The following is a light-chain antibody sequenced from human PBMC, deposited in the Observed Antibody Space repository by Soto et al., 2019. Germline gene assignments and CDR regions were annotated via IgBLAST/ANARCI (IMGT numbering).Light chain of an antibody. CDR2: RAS. Sequence: DFQMTQSPSTLSASVGDRVTITCRASQSINIWLAWFQQKPGKAPKLLIYRASTLASGVPTRFSGSGSGTEFTLTISSLQPDDFTTYYCQQYDTNPLTFGGGTKVDIK. CDR3: QQYDTNPLT. CDR1: QSINIW. J-gene: IGKJ4*01. V-gene: IGKV1-5*03.